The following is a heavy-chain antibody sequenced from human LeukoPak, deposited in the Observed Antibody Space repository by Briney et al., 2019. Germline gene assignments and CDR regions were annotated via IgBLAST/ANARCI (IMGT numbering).Heavy chain of an antibody. CDR2: IRYDGSNE. Sequence: GGSLRLSCAASGFTFSSYGMHWVRQAPGKGLEWVAFIRYDGSNEYYADSVKGRFAISRDNSKNTLYLQMNSLRAEDTAVYYCAKDLRVCSSTSCRDYWGQGTLVTVSS. CDR1: GFTFSSYG. CDR3: AKDLRVCSSTSCRDY. J-gene: IGHJ4*02. V-gene: IGHV3-30*02. D-gene: IGHD2-2*01.